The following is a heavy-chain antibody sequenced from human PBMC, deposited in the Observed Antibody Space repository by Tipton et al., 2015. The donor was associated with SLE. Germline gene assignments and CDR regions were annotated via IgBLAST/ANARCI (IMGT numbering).Heavy chain of an antibody. V-gene: IGHV1-18*04. CDR2: ISAYNGNT. Sequence: QLVQSGAEVKKPGASVKVSCKASGYTFTGYYIHWVRQAPGQGLEWMGWISAYNGNTNYAQKLQGRVTMTTDTSTSTAYMELRSLRSDDTAVYYCARDLIYLVAPGYFDYWGQGTLVTVSS. CDR1: GYTFTGYY. CDR3: ARDLIYLVAPGYFDY. D-gene: IGHD2-21*01. J-gene: IGHJ4*02.